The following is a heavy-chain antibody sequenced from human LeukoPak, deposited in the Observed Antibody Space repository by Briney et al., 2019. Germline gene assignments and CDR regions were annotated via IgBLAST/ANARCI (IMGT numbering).Heavy chain of an antibody. Sequence: GASVKVSCKASGYTFTSYGISWVRQAPGQGLEWMGWISAYNGNTNYAQKLQGRVTMTTDTSTSTAYMELRSLRSDDTAVYYCARDHFLVGATSPLDYWGQGTLVTVS. CDR2: ISAYNGNT. V-gene: IGHV1-18*01. J-gene: IGHJ4*02. D-gene: IGHD1-26*01. CDR3: ARDHFLVGATSPLDY. CDR1: GYTFTSYG.